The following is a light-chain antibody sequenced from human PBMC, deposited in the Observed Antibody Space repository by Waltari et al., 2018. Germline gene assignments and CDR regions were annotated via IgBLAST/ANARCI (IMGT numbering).Light chain of an antibody. CDR2: DVS. CDR3: CSYTGSYSPWV. V-gene: IGLV2-11*01. Sequence: QSALTQPRSVSGSPGQSVTISCTGTSSDVGGYNYVSWYQQHPGKAPKLMLYDVSNQTSGVPDRFSGSKSVNTASLTISGLQAEDEADYYCCSYTGSYSPWVFGGGTKLTVL. CDR1: SSDVGGYNY. J-gene: IGLJ3*02.